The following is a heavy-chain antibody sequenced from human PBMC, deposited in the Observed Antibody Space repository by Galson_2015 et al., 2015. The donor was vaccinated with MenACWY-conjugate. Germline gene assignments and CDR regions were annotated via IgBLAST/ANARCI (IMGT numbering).Heavy chain of an antibody. V-gene: IGHV3-23*01. CDR2: ISASGGST. Sequence: SLRLSCAASGFSFRSNAMSWVRRAPGKGLEWVSAISASGGSTYYPDYAKGRFTISRDNSKNTLFLEMNSLRGEDTALYYCVKERGSLSHNYYVYFMDVWGKGTTVTVS. D-gene: IGHD6-6*01. J-gene: IGHJ6*03. CDR1: GFSFRSNA. CDR3: VKERGSLSHNYYVYFMDV.